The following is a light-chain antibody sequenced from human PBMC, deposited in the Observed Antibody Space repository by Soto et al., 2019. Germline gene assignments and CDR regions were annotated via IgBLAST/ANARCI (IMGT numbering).Light chain of an antibody. CDR2: AAS. Sequence: QMTQSPSSLSASVGEKIIITCRASLDVGSDVSWYQQKPGQAPKLLIYAASNLYTGVPSRFSGSRSGTEFTLTISSLQPEDFASYYCLQDYGDSWTFGQGTKV. V-gene: IGKV1-6*01. CDR3: LQDYGDSWT. J-gene: IGKJ1*01. CDR1: LDVGSD.